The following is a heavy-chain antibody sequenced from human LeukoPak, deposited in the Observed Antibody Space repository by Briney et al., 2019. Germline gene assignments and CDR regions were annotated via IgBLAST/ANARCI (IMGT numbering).Heavy chain of an antibody. V-gene: IGHV1-69*13. CDR3: ARRIIAAAFDY. CDR2: IIPIFGTA. D-gene: IGHD6-13*01. Sequence: ASVKVSCKASGYTFTDFYMHWVRQAPGQGLEWMGGIIPIFGTANYAQKFQGRVTITADESTSTAYMELSSLRSEDTAVYYCARRIIAAAFDYWGQGTLVTVSS. J-gene: IGHJ4*02. CDR1: GYTFTDFY.